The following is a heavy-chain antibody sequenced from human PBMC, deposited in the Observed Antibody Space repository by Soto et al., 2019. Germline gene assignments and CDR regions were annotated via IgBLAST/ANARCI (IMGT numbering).Heavy chain of an antibody. CDR1: GYTFTSYG. CDR2: ISAYNGNT. CDR3: ARQGVTVVVPAASIAVADNWFDP. V-gene: IGHV1-18*01. D-gene: IGHD2-2*01. J-gene: IGHJ5*02. Sequence: ASVKVSCKASGYTFTSYGISWVRQAPGQGLEWMGWISAYNGNTNYAQKLQGRVTMTTDTSTSTAYMELRSLRSDDTAVYYCARQGVTVVVPAASIAVADNWFDPWGQGTLVTVSS.